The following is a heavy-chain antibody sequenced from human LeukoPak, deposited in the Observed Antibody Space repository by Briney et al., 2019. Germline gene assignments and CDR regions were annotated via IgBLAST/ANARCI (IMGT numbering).Heavy chain of an antibody. CDR3: ARGVYIAAAQYGY. D-gene: IGHD6-13*01. J-gene: IGHJ4*02. CDR2: IYYSGTT. V-gene: IGHV4-59*01. Sequence: PSETLSPTCTVSGGSISSYYWSWIRQPPGKGLEWIGYIYYSGTTNYNPSLKSRVTISVDTSKNQFSLKLSFVTAADTAVYYCARGVYIAAAQYGYWGQGTLVTVSS. CDR1: GGSISSYY.